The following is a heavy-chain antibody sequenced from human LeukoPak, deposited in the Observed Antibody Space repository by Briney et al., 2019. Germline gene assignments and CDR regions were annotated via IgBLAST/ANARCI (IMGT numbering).Heavy chain of an antibody. J-gene: IGHJ4*02. CDR1: GYTFTGYY. V-gene: IGHV1-2*02. D-gene: IGHD4-11*01. Sequence: ASVKVSCKASGYTFTGYYMHWVRQAPGQGLEWMGWINPNSGGTNYAQKFQGRVTMTRDTSISTAYMELSRLRSDDTAVYYCARRGNSNCHPFDYWGQGTLVTVSS. CDR2: INPNSGGT. CDR3: ARRGNSNCHPFDY.